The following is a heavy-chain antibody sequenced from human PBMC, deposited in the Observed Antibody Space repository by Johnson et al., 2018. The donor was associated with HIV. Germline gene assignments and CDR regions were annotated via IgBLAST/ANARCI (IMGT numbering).Heavy chain of an antibody. CDR3: ARCLLLWDAFDI. V-gene: IGHV3-9*01. D-gene: IGHD3-10*01. Sequence: VQLVEFGGGLVQPGRSLRLSCAASGFTFDDYAMHWVRQAPGKGLEWVSGISWNSGSIGYADSVKGRFTISRDNAKNSLYLQMNSLRAEDTALYYCARCLLLWDAFDIWGQGTMVTVSS. CDR2: ISWNSGSI. J-gene: IGHJ3*02. CDR1: GFTFDDYA.